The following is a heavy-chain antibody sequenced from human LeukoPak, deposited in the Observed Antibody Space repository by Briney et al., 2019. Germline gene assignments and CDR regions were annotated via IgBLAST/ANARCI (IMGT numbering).Heavy chain of an antibody. CDR3: AKRRGLELLYYYYMDV. D-gene: IGHD1-7*01. Sequence: GGSLRLSCAASGFTFSSYWMSWVRQAPGKRLEWVANIKKDGSEKYYVDSVKGRFTISRDNAKTSLYLQMNSLRVEDTAVYYCAKRRGLELLYYYYMDVWGKGTTVTVSS. CDR2: IKKDGSEK. J-gene: IGHJ6*03. CDR1: GFTFSSYW. V-gene: IGHV3-7*01.